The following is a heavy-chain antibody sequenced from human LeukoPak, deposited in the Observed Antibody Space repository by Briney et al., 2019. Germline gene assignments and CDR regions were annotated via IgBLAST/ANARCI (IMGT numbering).Heavy chain of an antibody. V-gene: IGHV1-2*02. CDR1: GYTFTGYY. CDR2: INPNTRDT. D-gene: IGHD6-19*01. CDR3: ARRYSSGWYFDY. J-gene: IGHJ4*02. Sequence: ASVKVSCKASGYTFTGYYMHWVRQAPGQGLEWMGWINPNTRDTKYAQRFQGSVTMTRHMYISTAYMELSRLRSDDTAVFYCARRYSSGWYFDYWGQGTLVTVSS.